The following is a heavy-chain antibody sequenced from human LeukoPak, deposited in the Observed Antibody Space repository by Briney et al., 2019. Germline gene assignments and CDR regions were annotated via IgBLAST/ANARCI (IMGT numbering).Heavy chain of an antibody. CDR1: GGSISDNY. CDR3: ARYSSGFDAFDI. D-gene: IGHD6-19*01. J-gene: IGHJ3*02. Sequence: SETLSLTCTVSGGSISDNYWSWIRQPPGKGLEWIGYIYYSGSTNYNPSLKSRVTISVDTSKNQFSLKLSSVTAADTAVYYCARYSSGFDAFDIWGQGTMVTVSS. V-gene: IGHV4-59*01. CDR2: IYYSGST.